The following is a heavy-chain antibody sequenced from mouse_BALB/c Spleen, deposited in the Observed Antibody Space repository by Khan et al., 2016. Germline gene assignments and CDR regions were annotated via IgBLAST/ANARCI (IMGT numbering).Heavy chain of an antibody. V-gene: IGHV3-5*02. Sequence: EVQLQESGPGLVKPSQTVSLTCTVTGISITTGNYRWSWIRQFPGNKLEWIGYIYYRGTITYNPSLTSRTTITRDTSKNQFFLEMNSLTAEDTATYYCARAYYGNYYFDYWGQGTTLTVSS. CDR1: GISITTGNYR. CDR3: ARAYYGNYYFDY. CDR2: IYYRGTI. J-gene: IGHJ2*01. D-gene: IGHD2-10*01.